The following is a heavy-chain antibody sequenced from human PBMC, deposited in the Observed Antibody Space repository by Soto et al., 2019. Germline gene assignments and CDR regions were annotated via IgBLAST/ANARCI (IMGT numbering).Heavy chain of an antibody. CDR1: GLNFNGYT. Sequence: GGSLRLSCATSGLNFNGYTMSWVRQAPGQGLEWVSGIAETGSSTYYADSVKGRFTISRDNSENTLYLQMNNLKASDTAMYYCARHVLTGATEMGFGWSDPWGQGTLVTVSS. D-gene: IGHD7-27*01. J-gene: IGHJ5*02. V-gene: IGHV3-23*01. CDR3: ARHVLTGATEMGFGWSDP. CDR2: IAETGSST.